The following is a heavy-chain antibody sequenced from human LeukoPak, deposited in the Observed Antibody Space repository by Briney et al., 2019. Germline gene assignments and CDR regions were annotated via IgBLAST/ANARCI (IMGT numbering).Heavy chain of an antibody. CDR3: AKSGSGSTNYYFDY. D-gene: IGHD1-26*01. J-gene: IGHJ4*02. CDR1: GFTFSNYA. CDR2: ISGTSAST. V-gene: IGHV3-23*01. Sequence: GGSLRLSCAASGFTFSNYAMSWARQAPGKRLEWVPAISGTSASTYYAGSVKGRFTISRDNSKNTLYLQMNSLRADDTAVYYCAKSGSGSTNYYFDYWGQGTLVTVSS.